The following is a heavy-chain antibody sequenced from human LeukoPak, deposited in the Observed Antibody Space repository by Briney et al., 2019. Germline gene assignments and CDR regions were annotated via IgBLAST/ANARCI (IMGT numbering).Heavy chain of an antibody. CDR3: ARVAKERTRLSNWYFDL. CDR1: GGSISSSSYY. CDR2: IYYSGST. V-gene: IGHV4-39*07. D-gene: IGHD1-1*01. Sequence: SETLSLTCTVSGGSISSSSYYWGWIRQPPGKGLEWIGSIYYSGSTYYNPSLKSRVTISVDTSKNQFSLKLSSVTAADTAVYYCARVAKERTRLSNWYFDLWGRGTLVTVSS. J-gene: IGHJ2*01.